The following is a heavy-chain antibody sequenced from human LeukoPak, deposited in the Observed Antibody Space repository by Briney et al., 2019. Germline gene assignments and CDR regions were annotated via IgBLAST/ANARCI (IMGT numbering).Heavy chain of an antibody. V-gene: IGHV3-21*01. Sequence: GGSLRLSCAASGFTFSSYSMNWVRQAPGKGLEWVSSISSSSSYIYYADSVKGRFTISRDNAKNSLYLQMNSLRAEDTAVYYCARGSTAAGSPLDYWGQGIPVTVSS. D-gene: IGHD6-13*01. J-gene: IGHJ4*02. CDR3: ARGSTAAGSPLDY. CDR2: ISSSSSYI. CDR1: GFTFSSYS.